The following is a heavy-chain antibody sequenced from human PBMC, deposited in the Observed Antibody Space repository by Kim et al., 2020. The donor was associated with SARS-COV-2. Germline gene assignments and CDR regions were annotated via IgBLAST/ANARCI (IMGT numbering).Heavy chain of an antibody. CDR3: ATGWGAAAGLYY. J-gene: IGHJ4*02. V-gene: IGHV1-24*01. D-gene: IGHD6-13*01. CDR2: FDPEDGET. Sequence: ASVKVSCKVSGYTLTELSIHWVRQAPGKGLEWMGGFDPEDGETIYAQKFQGRVTMTEDTSTDTAYMELSSLRSEDTAVYYCATGWGAAAGLYYWGQGTLVTVSS. CDR1: GYTLTELS.